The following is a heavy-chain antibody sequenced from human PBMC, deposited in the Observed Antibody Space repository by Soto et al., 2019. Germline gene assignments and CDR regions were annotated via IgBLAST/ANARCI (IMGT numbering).Heavy chain of an antibody. D-gene: IGHD5-12*01. CDR3: ARDLEMATITGYYYYGMDV. CDR1: GGSISSYY. Sequence: SETLSLTCTVSGGSISSYYWSWIRQPPGKGLEWIGYIYYSGSTNYNPSLKSRVTISVDTSKNQFSLKLSSVTAADTAVYYCARDLEMATITGYYYYGMDVWGQGTTVTVSS. V-gene: IGHV4-59*01. J-gene: IGHJ6*02. CDR2: IYYSGST.